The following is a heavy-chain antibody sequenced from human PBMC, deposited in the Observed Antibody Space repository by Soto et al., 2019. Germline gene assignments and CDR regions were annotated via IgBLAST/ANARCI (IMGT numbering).Heavy chain of an antibody. J-gene: IGHJ6*02. CDR2: ISSSSSYT. CDR3: ARPECYYYGMDV. Sequence: QVQLVESGGGLVKPGGSLRLSCAASGFTFSDYYMSWIREAPGKGLEWVSYISSSSSYTNYADSVKGRFTISRDNAKNSLYLQMNSLRAEDTAVYYCARPECYYYGMDVWGQGTTVTVSS. CDR1: GFTFSDYY. V-gene: IGHV3-11*05. D-gene: IGHD3-3*01.